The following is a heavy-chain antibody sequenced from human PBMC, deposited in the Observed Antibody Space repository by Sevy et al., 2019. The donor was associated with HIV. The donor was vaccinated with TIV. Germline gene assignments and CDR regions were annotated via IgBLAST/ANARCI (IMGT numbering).Heavy chain of an antibody. V-gene: IGHV3-7*01. J-gene: IGHJ4*01. Sequence: WGSLRLSCAASGFTFSSYWMSWVRQAPGKGLEWVAKIKQDGSEKDYVDSVKGRFTISRDNAKISLYLQMNSLRVEDTAVYYCAREGPTGYFDNWGHGTLVTVSS. CDR1: GFTFSSYW. CDR2: IKQDGSEK. CDR3: AREGPTGYFDN.